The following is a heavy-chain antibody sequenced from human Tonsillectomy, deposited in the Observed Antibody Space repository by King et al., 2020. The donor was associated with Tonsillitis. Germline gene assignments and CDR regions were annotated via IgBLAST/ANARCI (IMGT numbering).Heavy chain of an antibody. CDR2: ISSSSSYI. Sequence: VQLVESGGGLVKPGGSLRLSCAASGFTFSSYSMNWVRQAPGKGLEWVSSISSSSSYIYYADSVKGRFTISRDNAKNSLYLQMNSLRAEDTAVYYCARDSLGGEYYYDSSGTDAFDIWGQGTMVTVSS. CDR3: ARDSLGGEYYYDSSGTDAFDI. CDR1: GFTFSSYS. J-gene: IGHJ3*02. V-gene: IGHV3-21*01. D-gene: IGHD3-22*01.